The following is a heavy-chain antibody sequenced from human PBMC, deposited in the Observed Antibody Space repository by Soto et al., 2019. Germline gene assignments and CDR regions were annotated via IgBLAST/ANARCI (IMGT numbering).Heavy chain of an antibody. Sequence: QVQLQESGPGLVKPSETLSLTCTVSGGSITGYHWSWIRQPPGKGLEWIGYTHGSGITNYNPSLPSRVTISVDTSKDHLSLKLSSVTDSDTAVYYCASYIEGGGGRGYWGQGHLLTVSS. J-gene: IGHJ4*02. CDR2: THGSGIT. D-gene: IGHD1-26*01. V-gene: IGHV4-59*01. CDR3: ASYIEGGGGRGY. CDR1: GGSITGYH.